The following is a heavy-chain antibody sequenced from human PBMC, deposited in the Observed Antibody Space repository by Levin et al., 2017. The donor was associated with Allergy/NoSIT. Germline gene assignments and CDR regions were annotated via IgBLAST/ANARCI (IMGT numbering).Heavy chain of an antibody. CDR2: INPIFNTP. J-gene: IGHJ6*02. CDR1: GGTFNNYI. Sequence: NPGESLKISCKASGGTFNNYIFSWVRQAPGQGLEWMGGINPIFNTPNYSQKLRGRVTITADKSTSTTYMDLISLRSEDTAVYYCARLGLVGGRGYYYAMDVWGQGTTVTVSS. V-gene: IGHV1-69*06. D-gene: IGHD1-26*01. CDR3: ARLGLVGGRGYYYAMDV.